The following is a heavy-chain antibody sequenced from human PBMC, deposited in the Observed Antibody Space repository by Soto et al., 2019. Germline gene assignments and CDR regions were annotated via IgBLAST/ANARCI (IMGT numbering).Heavy chain of an antibody. CDR3: ASTKLELRAFDI. J-gene: IGHJ3*02. V-gene: IGHV4-34*01. CDR2: INHSGST. Sequence: QVQLQQWGAGLLKPSETLSLTCAVYGGSFSGYYWSWIRQPPGKGLEWIGEINHSGSTNYNPSLKSRVTISVDTSKNQFSLKLSSVTAADTAVYYCASTKLELRAFDIWGQGTMVTVSS. D-gene: IGHD1-7*01. CDR1: GGSFSGYY.